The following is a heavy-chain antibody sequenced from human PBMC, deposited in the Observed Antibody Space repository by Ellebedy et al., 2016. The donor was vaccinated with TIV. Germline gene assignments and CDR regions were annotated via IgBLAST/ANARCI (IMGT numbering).Heavy chain of an antibody. CDR1: GFTFSDYF. V-gene: IGHV3-66*01. J-gene: IGHJ5*02. CDR3: ARDPGGGGDYGDNWFDP. Sequence: GGSLRLSCAASGFTFSDYFMTWVRQAPGKGLEWVSLIYKNGGTNYTDSANGRFTITRDDSKNTLYLQMNSLRAEDTAVYYCARDPGGGGDYGDNWFDPWGQGTLVTVSS. D-gene: IGHD3-16*01. CDR2: IYKNGGT.